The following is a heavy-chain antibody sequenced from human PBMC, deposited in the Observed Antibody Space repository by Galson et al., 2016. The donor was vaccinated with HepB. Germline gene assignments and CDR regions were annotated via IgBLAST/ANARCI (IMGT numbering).Heavy chain of an antibody. D-gene: IGHD1-26*01. CDR2: VSYDGSKK. CDR1: GFTFSSYA. Sequence: SLRLSCAASGFTFSSYAMHWVRQAPGKGLEWVAVVSYDGSKKYYADSVKGRFTISRDNSKNTLYLQMNSLRAEDTAVYYCARDLSGTYGRYYYDGMDVWGQGTTVTVYS. J-gene: IGHJ6*02. CDR3: ARDLSGTYGRYYYDGMDV. V-gene: IGHV3-30-3*01.